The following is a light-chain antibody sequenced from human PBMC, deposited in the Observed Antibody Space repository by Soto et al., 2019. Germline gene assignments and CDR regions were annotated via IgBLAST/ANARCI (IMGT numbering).Light chain of an antibody. J-gene: IGLJ3*02. CDR1: TGAVTSGHY. V-gene: IGLV7-46*01. Sequence: QAVVTQEPSLTVSPGETVTLTCGSSTGAVTSGHYPYWFQQKPGQAPRTLIYDTKNKHSWTPARFSGSLLGGKAALTLSGAQPEDEAEYYCASYAGTNNWVFGGGTKLTVL. CDR3: ASYAGTNNWV. CDR2: DTK.